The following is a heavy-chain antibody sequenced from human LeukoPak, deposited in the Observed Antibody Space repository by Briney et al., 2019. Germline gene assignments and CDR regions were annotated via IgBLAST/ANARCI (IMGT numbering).Heavy chain of an antibody. CDR3: ARGLHRRVLGVALEGYRWFDP. D-gene: IGHD3-3*01. CDR1: GGSFNAYY. Sequence: SETLSLTCAVYGGSFNAYYWIGIRQPPGKGLEGIGERDHGGSTNYNPSLENRVTMSVGTSKNQVSLKMNSVTAADTAVYYCARGLHRRVLGVALEGYRWFDPWGPGTLVTVSS. CDR2: RDHGGST. V-gene: IGHV4-34*01. J-gene: IGHJ5*02.